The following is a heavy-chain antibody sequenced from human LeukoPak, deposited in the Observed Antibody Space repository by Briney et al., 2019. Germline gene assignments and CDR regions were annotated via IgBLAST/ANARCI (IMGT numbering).Heavy chain of an antibody. CDR3: ARGSALRGIWYFDL. CDR2: IYYSGST. V-gene: IGHV4-59*01. Sequence: SETLSLTCTVSGGSISSYYWSWIRQPPGKGLEWIGYIYYSGSTNYNPSLKSRVTISVDTSKNQFSLKLSSVTAADTAVYYCARGSALRGIWYFDLWGRGTLVTVSS. D-gene: IGHD3-16*01. CDR1: GGSISSYY. J-gene: IGHJ2*01.